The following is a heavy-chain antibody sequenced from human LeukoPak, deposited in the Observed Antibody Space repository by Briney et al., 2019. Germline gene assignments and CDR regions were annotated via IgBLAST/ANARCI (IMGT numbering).Heavy chain of an antibody. Sequence: KTSQTLSLTCTVSGGSISRGGYYWSWIRQHPGKGLEWIGYIYYSGSTYYNPSLKSRVTMSLDESRNQLSLDLTSVTAADTAIYYCSRESGAFCPFGYWGQGTLVIVPP. D-gene: IGHD1-26*01. CDR1: GGSISRGGYY. V-gene: IGHV4-31*03. CDR3: SRESGAFCPFGY. CDR2: IYYSGST. J-gene: IGHJ4*02.